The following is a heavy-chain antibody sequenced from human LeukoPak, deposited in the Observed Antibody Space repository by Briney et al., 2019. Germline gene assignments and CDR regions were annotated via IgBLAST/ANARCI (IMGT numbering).Heavy chain of an antibody. J-gene: IGHJ4*02. CDR1: GFTFSTYW. CDR2: INTDGNRT. V-gene: IGHV3-74*01. CDR3: ARELASGD. D-gene: IGHD6-13*01. Sequence: GGSLRLSCAASGFTFSTYWMHWVRQAPGKGLVWVSQINTDGNRTTYADSVRGRFTVSRDNAENTLYLQMNSLRAEDTAVYYCARELASGDWGQGTLVTVSS.